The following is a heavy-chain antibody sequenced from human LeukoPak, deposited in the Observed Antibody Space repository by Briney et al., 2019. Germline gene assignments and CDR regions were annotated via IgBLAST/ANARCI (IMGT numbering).Heavy chain of an antibody. CDR3: ARQFKKDIVVVPAAMYAFDI. CDR1: GFTFSSYD. D-gene: IGHD2-2*01. V-gene: IGHV3-13*01. J-gene: IGHJ3*02. CDR2: IGTAGDT. Sequence: PGGSLRLSCAASGFTFSSYDMHWVRQATGKGLEWVSAIGTAGDTYYPGSVKGRFTISRENAKNSLYLQMNSLRAEDTAVYYCARQFKKDIVVVPAAMYAFDIWGEGTMVTVSS.